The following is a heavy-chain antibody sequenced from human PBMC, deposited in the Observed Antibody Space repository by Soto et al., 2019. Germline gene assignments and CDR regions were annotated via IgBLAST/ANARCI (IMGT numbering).Heavy chain of an antibody. Sequence: PSETLSLTCAVYGGSFSGYYWSWIRQPPGKGLEWIGEINHSGSTNYNPSLKSRVTISVDTSKNQFSLKLSSVTAADTAVYYCARRYSPLVPGGFDPWGQGTLVTVS. CDR3: ARRYSPLVPGGFDP. V-gene: IGHV4-34*01. CDR2: INHSGST. CDR1: GGSFSGYY. D-gene: IGHD6-13*01. J-gene: IGHJ5*02.